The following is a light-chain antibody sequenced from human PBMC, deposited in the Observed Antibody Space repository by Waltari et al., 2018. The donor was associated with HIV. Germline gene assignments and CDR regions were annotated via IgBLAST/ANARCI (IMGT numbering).Light chain of an antibody. V-gene: IGKV1-12*01. J-gene: IGKJ4*01. Sequence: DIHMTQSPSYVSASVGDRVTITCRASQRLSTWLAWYQQKPGEAPKLLIYATSTLQSGVPSRFSGSESETDFSLTISSLQPEDFATYYCQQANSFPPRLTFGGGTKV. CDR1: QRLSTW. CDR2: ATS. CDR3: QQANSFPPRLT.